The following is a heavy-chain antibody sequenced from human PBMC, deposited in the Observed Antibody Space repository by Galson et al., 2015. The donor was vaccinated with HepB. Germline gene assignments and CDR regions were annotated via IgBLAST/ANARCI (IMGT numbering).Heavy chain of an antibody. D-gene: IGHD2-21*01. CDR3: ARRQIYGGGIYSMSV. J-gene: IGHJ6*02. V-gene: IGHV5-51*01. CDR1: GYRFSMYW. Sequence: QSGAEVKKPGESLKISCAGSGYRFSMYWIGWVRQMPGRGLEWMGSIYPGASETGYSPSFQGQVTISADKSISTAYLQWSSLKASDTAMYYCARRQIYGGGIYSMSVWGQGSAVTV. CDR2: IYPGASET.